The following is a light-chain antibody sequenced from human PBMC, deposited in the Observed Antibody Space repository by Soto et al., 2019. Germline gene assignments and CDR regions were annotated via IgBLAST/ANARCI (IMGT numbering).Light chain of an antibody. J-gene: IGKJ4*01. CDR3: QHYGSSPT. V-gene: IGKV3-20*01. CDR1: QSISID. Sequence: EIVLTQSPVTLSLSPGEGATLSCKASQSISIDLAWYQQKRGQAPRLLVYGASSRATGIPDRFSGSGSGTDFTLTISRLEPADSAVYYCQHYGSSPTFGGGTKVEIK. CDR2: GAS.